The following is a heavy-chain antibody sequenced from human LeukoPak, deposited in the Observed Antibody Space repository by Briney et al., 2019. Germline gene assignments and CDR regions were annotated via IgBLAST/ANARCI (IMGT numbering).Heavy chain of an antibody. CDR1: GYSFTDNY. V-gene: IGHV1-2*02. D-gene: IGHD3-22*01. Sequence: ASVKVSCKASGYSFTDNYLHWVRQAPGQGLEWMGWINPNSGDTNYAQKFLGRVTMTRDTSISTAYMELSRLRSDDKAVYYCARGSLYYYDSSGYYSVWGQGTLVTVSS. CDR2: INPNSGDT. CDR3: ARGSLYYYDSSGYYSV. J-gene: IGHJ4*02.